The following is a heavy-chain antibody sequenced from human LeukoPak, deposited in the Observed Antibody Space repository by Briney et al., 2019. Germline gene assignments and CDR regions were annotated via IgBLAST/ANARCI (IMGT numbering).Heavy chain of an antibody. CDR1: GGTFRSYA. CDR3: ASAGVYGDYFSGDY. CDR2: IIPIFGTA. V-gene: IGHV1-69*06. J-gene: IGHJ4*02. D-gene: IGHD4-17*01. Sequence: SVEVSCKASGGTFRSYAISWVRQAPGHGLEWMGGIIPIFGTANYAQKLQVRVTITADKSTSTAYMELSSVRSEDTAVYYCASAGVYGDYFSGDYWGQGTLVTVSS.